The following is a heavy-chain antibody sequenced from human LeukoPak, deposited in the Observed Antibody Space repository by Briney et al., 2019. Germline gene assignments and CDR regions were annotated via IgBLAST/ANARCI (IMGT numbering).Heavy chain of an antibody. V-gene: IGHV4-28*01. D-gene: IGHD6-6*01. Sequence: SDTLSLTCAVSGYSISSSNWWGWIRQPPGKGLEWIGYIYYSGSTYYNPSLKSRVTISVDTSKNQFSLKLSSVTAADTAVYYCARLGGVSSSSGAFDIWGQGTMVTVSS. CDR1: GYSISSSNW. J-gene: IGHJ3*02. CDR2: IYYSGST. CDR3: ARLGGVSSSSGAFDI.